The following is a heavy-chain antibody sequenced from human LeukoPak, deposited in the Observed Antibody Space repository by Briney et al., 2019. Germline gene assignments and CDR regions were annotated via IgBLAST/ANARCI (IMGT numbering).Heavy chain of an antibody. V-gene: IGHV1-18*01. Sequence: GASVKVSCKASGYTFTRYGISWVRQAPGQGLEWMGWISAYNGNTNYAQKLQGRVTMTTDTSTSTAYMELRSLRSDDTAVYYCARACSSTSCLYYYGMDVWGQGTTVTVSS. CDR3: ARACSSTSCLYYYGMDV. J-gene: IGHJ6*01. CDR2: ISAYNGNT. D-gene: IGHD2-2*01. CDR1: GYTFTRYG.